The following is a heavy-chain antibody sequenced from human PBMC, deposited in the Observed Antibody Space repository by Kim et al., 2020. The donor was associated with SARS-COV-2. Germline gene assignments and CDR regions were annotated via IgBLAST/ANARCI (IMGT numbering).Heavy chain of an antibody. Sequence: ASVKVSCKASGYTFTSYGISWVRQAPGQGLEWMGWISAYNGNTNYAQKLQGRVTMTTDTSTSTDYMELRSLRSDDTAVYYCARDDSRLVEQWLVRPGRDAFDIWGQGTMVTVSS. J-gene: IGHJ3*02. CDR3: ARDDSRLVEQWLVRPGRDAFDI. CDR2: ISAYNGNT. D-gene: IGHD6-19*01. CDR1: GYTFTSYG. V-gene: IGHV1-18*04.